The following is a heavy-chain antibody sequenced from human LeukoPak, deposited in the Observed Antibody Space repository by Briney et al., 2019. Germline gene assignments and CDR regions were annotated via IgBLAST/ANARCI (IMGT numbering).Heavy chain of an antibody. V-gene: IGHV3-64*01. J-gene: IGHJ3*02. CDR3: AKGSSILWWSSAFDI. CDR2: ISSNGGST. D-gene: IGHD2-21*01. Sequence: GGSLRLSCAASGFTFSSYAMYWVRQAPGKGLEYVSAISSNGGSTYYANSVKGRFTISRDNSKNTLYLQMNSLRAEDTAVYYCAKGSSILWWSSAFDIWGQGTMVTVSS. CDR1: GFTFSSYA.